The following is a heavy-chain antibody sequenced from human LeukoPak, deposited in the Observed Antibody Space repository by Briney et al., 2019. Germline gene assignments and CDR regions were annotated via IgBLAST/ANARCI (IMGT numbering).Heavy chain of an antibody. D-gene: IGHD1-26*01. CDR2: ISWNSGSI. CDR3: ARGRSGSYLYNWFDP. Sequence: QPGRSLRLSCAASGFTFDDYAMHWVRQAPGKGLEWVSGISWNSGSIGYADSVKGRFTISRDNAKNSLYLQMNSLRAEDTALYYCARGRSGSYLYNWFDPWGQGTLVTVSS. V-gene: IGHV3-9*01. J-gene: IGHJ5*02. CDR1: GFTFDDYA.